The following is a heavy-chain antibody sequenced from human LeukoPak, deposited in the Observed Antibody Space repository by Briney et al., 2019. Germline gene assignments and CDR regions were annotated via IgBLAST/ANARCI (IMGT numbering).Heavy chain of an antibody. V-gene: IGHV1-24*01. Sequence: GASVKVSCKVSGYTLTELSMHWVRQAPGKGLEWMGGFDPEDGETIYAQKFQGRVTMTEDTSTDTAYMELSSLRSEDTAVYYCARDYIQHYDFWSGPPYNWFDPWGQGTLVTVSS. CDR2: FDPEDGET. CDR1: GYTLTELS. D-gene: IGHD3-3*01. J-gene: IGHJ5*02. CDR3: ARDYIQHYDFWSGPPYNWFDP.